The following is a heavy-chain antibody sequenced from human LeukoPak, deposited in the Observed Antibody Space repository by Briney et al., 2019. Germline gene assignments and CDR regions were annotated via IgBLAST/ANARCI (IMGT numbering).Heavy chain of an antibody. CDR2: IKQDGSEK. CDR3: ARERSCSSTSCYALDY. CDR1: GFTFSSYW. D-gene: IGHD2-2*01. Sequence: GGSLRLSRAASGFTFSSYWMSWVRQAPGKGLEWVANIKQDGSEKYYVDSVKGRFTISRDNAKNSLYLQMNSLRAEDTAVYYCARERSCSSTSCYALDYWGQGTLVTVSS. J-gene: IGHJ4*02. V-gene: IGHV3-7*03.